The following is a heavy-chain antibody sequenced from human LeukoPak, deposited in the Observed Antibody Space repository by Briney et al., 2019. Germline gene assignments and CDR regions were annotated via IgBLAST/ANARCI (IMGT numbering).Heavy chain of an antibody. CDR3: ARDKPGSHYYVDV. J-gene: IGHJ6*03. V-gene: IGHV3-74*01. Sequence: GGSLRLSCAASGFTFSSYWMHWVRQAPGKGLEWVSRIHSDGSSTSYADFVKGRFTISRDNAKNTLYLQMNSLRAEDTAVFYCARDKPGSHYYVDVWGKGTTVTVSS. D-gene: IGHD1-1*01. CDR1: GFTFSSYW. CDR2: IHSDGSST.